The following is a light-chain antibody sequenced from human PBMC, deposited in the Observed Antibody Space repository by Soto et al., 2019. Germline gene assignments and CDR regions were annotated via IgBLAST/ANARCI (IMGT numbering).Light chain of an antibody. V-gene: IGLV1-40*01. CDR1: SSNIGAGYD. CDR3: QSYDRTLSGSV. Sequence: QSVLTQPASVSGAPGQRVTISCTGSSSNIGAGYDVHWYQQLPGTAPKLLIYGNSNRPSGVPDRFSGSKSGTSASLAITGPQAEDEADYYYQSYDRTLSGSVFGGGTQLTVL. J-gene: IGLJ3*02. CDR2: GNS.